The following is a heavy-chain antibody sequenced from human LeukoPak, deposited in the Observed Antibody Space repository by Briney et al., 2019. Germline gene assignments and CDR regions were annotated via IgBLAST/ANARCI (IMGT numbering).Heavy chain of an antibody. CDR1: GGTFSSYA. D-gene: IGHD3-3*01. J-gene: IGHJ4*02. V-gene: IGHV1-69*01. Sequence: SVKVSCKASGGTFSSYATSWVRQAPGQGLEWMGGIIPIFATTNYAQKFQGRVTISADESTSTAYMELSSLRSEDTAIYYCARAPTRSYDFVWWGQGTLVTVSS. CDR3: ARAPTRSYDFVW. CDR2: IIPIFATT.